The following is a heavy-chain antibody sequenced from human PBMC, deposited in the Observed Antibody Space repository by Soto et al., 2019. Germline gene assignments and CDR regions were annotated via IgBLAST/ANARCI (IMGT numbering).Heavy chain of an antibody. D-gene: IGHD2-8*01. Sequence: ASVKVSCKASGYSFSNNAIHWVRQAPGQGLEWMGWISAGKGDTKYSQKFQGRVTITRDTSASAAYMELSSLRSEDTAVYYCARDGGQYCRNDVCYIFENWGQGTLVTVSS. V-gene: IGHV1-3*01. CDR2: ISAGKGDT. J-gene: IGHJ4*02. CDR1: GYSFSNNA. CDR3: ARDGGQYCRNDVCYIFEN.